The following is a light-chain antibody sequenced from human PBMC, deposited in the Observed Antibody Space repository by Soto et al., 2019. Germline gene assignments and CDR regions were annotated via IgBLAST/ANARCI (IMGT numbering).Light chain of an antibody. V-gene: IGLV2-14*03. CDR1: SSDVGGYNY. Sequence: QSALTQPASVSGYPGQSITISCTGTSSDVGGYNYVSWYQHHPGKAPKLMIYDVTNRPSGVSNRFSGSKSVNTASLTISGLQAEDEADYYCTSYTTSSPYLVFGGGTKVTVL. CDR2: DVT. CDR3: TSYTTSSPYLV. J-gene: IGLJ3*02.